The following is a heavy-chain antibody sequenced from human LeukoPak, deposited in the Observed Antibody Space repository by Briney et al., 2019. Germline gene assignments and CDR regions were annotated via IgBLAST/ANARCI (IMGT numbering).Heavy chain of an antibody. V-gene: IGHV3-21*01. J-gene: IGHJ4*02. CDR2: ISSSSSYI. Sequence: GGSLRLSCTASGFTFDDYAMSWVRQAPGKGLEWVSSISSSSSYIYYADSVKGRFTISRDNAKNSLYLQMNSLRAEDTAVYCCARDRYDSSGYYPSSFDYWGQGTLVTVSS. CDR1: GFTFDDYA. D-gene: IGHD3-22*01. CDR3: ARDRYDSSGYYPSSFDY.